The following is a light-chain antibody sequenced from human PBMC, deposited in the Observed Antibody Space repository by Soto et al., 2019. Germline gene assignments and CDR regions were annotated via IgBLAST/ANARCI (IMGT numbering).Light chain of an antibody. CDR1: HSVNSH. CDR2: GAS. V-gene: IGKV3-15*01. J-gene: IGKJ5*01. Sequence: RTSHSVNSHVAWYKQKPGQAPXXLLYGASTRATGIPVRLSGSGFGTEFTLTISSMKSEDFAVYYCQQYKNWPLFGQGTRLEIK. CDR3: QQYKNWPL.